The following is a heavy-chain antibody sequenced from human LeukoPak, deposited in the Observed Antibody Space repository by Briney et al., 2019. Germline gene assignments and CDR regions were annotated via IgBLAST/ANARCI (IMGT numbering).Heavy chain of an antibody. J-gene: IGHJ4*02. D-gene: IGHD3-10*01. CDR3: AREDYYGSGSYGWVY. V-gene: IGHV1-8*03. CDR1: GYTFTRYD. CDR2: ISPNSGNT. Sequence: ASVKVSCKASGYTFTRYDINWVRQATGQGLEWMGWISPNSGNTDYAQKFQGRVTITRDTSISTAYMELSSLRSEDTAVYYCAREDYYGSGSYGWVYWGQGTLVTVSS.